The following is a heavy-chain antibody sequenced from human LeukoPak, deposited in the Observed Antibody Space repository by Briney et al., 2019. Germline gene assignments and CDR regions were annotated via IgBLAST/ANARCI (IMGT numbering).Heavy chain of an antibody. V-gene: IGHV3-30-3*01. CDR1: GFTFSSYA. CDR3: ARDRDAEWPLRILDY. J-gene: IGHJ4*02. D-gene: IGHD3-3*01. Sequence: GGSLRLSCAASGFTFSSYAMHWVRQAPGKGLEWVAVISYDGSNKYYADSVKGRFTISRDNSKNTLYLQINSLRAEDTAVYYCARDRDAEWPLRILDYWGQGTLVTVSS. CDR2: ISYDGSNK.